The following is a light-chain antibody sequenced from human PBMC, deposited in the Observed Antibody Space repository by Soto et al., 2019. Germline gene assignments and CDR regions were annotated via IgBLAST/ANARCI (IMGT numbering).Light chain of an antibody. V-gene: IGKV3-20*01. CDR1: QSVSSSY. CDR2: GAS. Sequence: EIVLTQSPGTLSLSPGERATLSCRASQSVSSSYLAWYQQKPGQAPRLLIYGASSRATGIPDRFGGSGSGTDFTLTISRLEPEDFALYYCQQYGSSPEYTFGQGTKLEIK. CDR3: QQYGSSPEYT. J-gene: IGKJ2*01.